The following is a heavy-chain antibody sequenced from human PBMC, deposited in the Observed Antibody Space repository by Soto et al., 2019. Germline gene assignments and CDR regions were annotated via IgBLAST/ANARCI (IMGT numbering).Heavy chain of an antibody. Sequence: SETLSLTCKVSGYLINSGYSWGWIRQSPGKGLEWIGSTSYDGKSYYKPSLKSRVVMSVDLANNQFSLRLRSVTAAETAVYYCARDLRSGYQTFYFDYWGQGTPVTVSS. CDR1: GYLINSGYS. V-gene: IGHV4-38-2*02. D-gene: IGHD3-22*01. CDR3: ARDLRSGYQTFYFDY. CDR2: TSYDGKS. J-gene: IGHJ4*01.